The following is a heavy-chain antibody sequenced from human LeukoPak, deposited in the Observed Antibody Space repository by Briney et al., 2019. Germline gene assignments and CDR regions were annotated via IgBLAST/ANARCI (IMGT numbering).Heavy chain of an antibody. CDR1: SNTLSSYA. CDR3: ARDPHNIVVVPAARSGAFDI. D-gene: IGHD2-2*01. J-gene: IGHJ3*02. V-gene: IGHV1-69*13. Sequence: SEKVSYKASSNTLSSYAISWVRQAPGQGLEWMGGIIPIFGTANYAQKFQGRVTITADESTSTAYMELSSLRSEDTAVYYCARDPHNIVVVPAARSGAFDIWGQGTMVTVSS. CDR2: IIPIFGTA.